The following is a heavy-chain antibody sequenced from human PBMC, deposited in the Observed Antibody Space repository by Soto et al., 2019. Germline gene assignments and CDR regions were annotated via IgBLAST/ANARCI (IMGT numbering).Heavy chain of an antibody. D-gene: IGHD3-22*01. J-gene: IGHJ4*02. V-gene: IGHV3-33*01. CDR2: IWYDGSNK. Sequence: GGSLRLSCAASGFTFSSYGMHWVRQAPGKGLEWVAVIWYDGSNKYYADSVKGRFTISRDNSKNTLYLQMNSLRAEDTAVYYCARDSYYYDSSGQRLPPGADFDYWGQGTLVTVSS. CDR1: GFTFSSYG. CDR3: ARDSYYYDSSGQRLPPGADFDY.